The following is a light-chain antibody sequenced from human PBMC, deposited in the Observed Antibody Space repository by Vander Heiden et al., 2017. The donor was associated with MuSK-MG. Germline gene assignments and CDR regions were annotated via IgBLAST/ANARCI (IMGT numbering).Light chain of an antibody. CDR3: QHENNCPYT. CDR2: GAS. CDR1: QSVNSN. J-gene: IGKJ2*01. V-gene: IGKV3-15*01. Sequence: EIVMAQSPATLSVSPGEGATLSCRASQSVNSNLAWYQHKPGQAPRLLIYGASTRATGVPARFSGSGSETEFTLTISSLQSEDVAVYYCQHENNCPYTFGQGPKLDIK.